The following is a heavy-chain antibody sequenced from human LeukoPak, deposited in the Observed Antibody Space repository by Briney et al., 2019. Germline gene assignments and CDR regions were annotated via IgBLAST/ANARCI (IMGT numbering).Heavy chain of an antibody. J-gene: IGHJ3*02. V-gene: IGHV1-18*01. CDR2: ITAYNGNT. CDR1: GYTFITYG. Sequence: ASVKVSCKTSGYTFITYGISWVRQAPGQGLEWMGWITAYNGNTKYAQKLQDRVTMTTDTSTSTAYMELRSLRCDDTAVYYCARVNYDILTGYSIPHGFDIWGQGTMVTVSS. D-gene: IGHD3-9*01. CDR3: ARVNYDILTGYSIPHGFDI.